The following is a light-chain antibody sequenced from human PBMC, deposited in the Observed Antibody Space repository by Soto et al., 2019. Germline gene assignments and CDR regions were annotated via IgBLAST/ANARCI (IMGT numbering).Light chain of an antibody. CDR1: QSVSSK. CDR2: GAS. J-gene: IGKJ2*01. CDR3: KQYNNWPLT. Sequence: EIVMTQYPVTLSVSPGERATLSCRASQSVSSKLACYQQQPGQAPSLLIYGASTRATGIPARFSGSGSGTEFTLSIRSLQNDELAVYDSKQYNNWPLTFGQGTKLDIK. V-gene: IGKV3-15*01.